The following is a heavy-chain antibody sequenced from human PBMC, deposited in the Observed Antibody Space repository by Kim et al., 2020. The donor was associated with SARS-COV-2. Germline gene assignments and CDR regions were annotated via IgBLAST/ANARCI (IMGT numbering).Heavy chain of an antibody. CDR3: VRGHDTVGCYGL. Sequence: ASVKVSCKAFGYTFTNYAMNWVRQAPGQGLEWMGWINTNTGNPTYAQGFTGRYVFPLDTSFNSAYLQISSLKTEDTAVYYCVRGHDTVGCYGLWCQGTLV. CDR1: GYTFTNYA. CDR2: INTNTGNP. J-gene: IGHJ4*02. V-gene: IGHV7-4-1*02. D-gene: IGHD3-22*01.